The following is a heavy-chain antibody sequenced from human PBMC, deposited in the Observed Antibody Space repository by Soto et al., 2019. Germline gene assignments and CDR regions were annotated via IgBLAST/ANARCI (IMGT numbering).Heavy chain of an antibody. D-gene: IGHD3-22*01. CDR1: GGSISSSSYY. J-gene: IGHJ1*01. V-gene: IGHV4-39*01. Sequence: PSETLSLTCTVSGGSISSSSYYWGWIRQPPGKGLEWIGSIYYSGSTYYNPSLKSRVTISVDTSKNQFSLKLSSVTAADTAVYYCAPQVYYDSSGYYPEYLQHWGQGTLVTVSS. CDR2: IYYSGST. CDR3: APQVYYDSSGYYPEYLQH.